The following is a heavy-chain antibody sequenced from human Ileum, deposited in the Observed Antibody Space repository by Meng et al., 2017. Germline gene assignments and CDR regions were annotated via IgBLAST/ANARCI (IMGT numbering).Heavy chain of an antibody. CDR1: GFIFSQYD. CDR2: SSASGDNT. CDR3: TRIATTPATYFDN. J-gene: IGHJ4*02. V-gene: IGHV3-23*01. D-gene: IGHD2-15*01. Sequence: EVQLLESGGGLVQPGGSLRLSCAASGFIFSQYDMAWVRQAPGKGLEGVSVSSASGDNTYYADSVKGRFTISRDNSKNTLYLQMNSLRVEDTALYYCTRIATTPATYFDNWGQGTLVTVSS.